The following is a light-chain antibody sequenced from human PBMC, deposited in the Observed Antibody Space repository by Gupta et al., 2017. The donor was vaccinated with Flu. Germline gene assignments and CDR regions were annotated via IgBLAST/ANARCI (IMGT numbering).Light chain of an antibody. J-gene: IGLJ3*02. CDR1: SSNIGNNY. Sequence: VLTPPPSVSPAPGQKVTISCSGSSSNIGNNYVSWYQQLPGTAPKLLIYDNNQRPSGVPDRFSGSKSGTSATLGITGLQTGDEADYYCGTWDSSLSGGVFGGGTKLTVL. CDR3: GTWDSSLSGGV. V-gene: IGLV1-51*01. CDR2: DNN.